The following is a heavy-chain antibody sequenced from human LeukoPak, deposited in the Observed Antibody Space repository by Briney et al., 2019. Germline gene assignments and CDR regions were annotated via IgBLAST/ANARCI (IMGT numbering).Heavy chain of an antibody. J-gene: IGHJ4*02. CDR2: ISSSSSYI. CDR3: ARATYYYDSSGYASDY. Sequence: GGSLRLSCAASGFTFSSYSMNWVRQAPGKGLEWVSSISSSSSYIYYADSVKGRFTISRDNAKNPLYLQMNSLRAEDTAVYYCARATYYYDSSGYASDYWGQGTLVTVSS. D-gene: IGHD3-22*01. V-gene: IGHV3-21*01. CDR1: GFTFSSYS.